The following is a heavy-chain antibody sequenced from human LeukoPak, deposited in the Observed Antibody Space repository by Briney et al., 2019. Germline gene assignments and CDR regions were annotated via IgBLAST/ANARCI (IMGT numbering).Heavy chain of an antibody. CDR3: ARARGRLLLIDY. CDR2: IYSSGST. CDR1: GGSFNNYY. V-gene: IGHV4-4*07. J-gene: IGHJ4*02. Sequence: SETLSLTCTVSGGSFNNYYWNWIRQPAGKGLEWIGRIYSSGSTDYNPSLKSRVTMSADTSKNQFSLNLTSVTAADSAVYYCARARGRLLLIDYWGQGTLVTVSS. D-gene: IGHD2-15*01.